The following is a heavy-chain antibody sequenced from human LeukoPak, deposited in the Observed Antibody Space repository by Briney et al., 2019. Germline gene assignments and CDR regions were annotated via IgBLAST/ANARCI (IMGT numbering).Heavy chain of an antibody. V-gene: IGHV1-46*01. CDR1: GYTFTSYY. CDR3: TTLGYYDILTGYYKSGYYYYMDV. CDR2: INPSGGST. D-gene: IGHD3-9*01. Sequence: ASVKVSCKASGYTFTSYYMHWVRQAPGQGLEWMGIINPSGGSTSYAQKFQGRVTMTRDTSTSTVYMELSSLRSEDTAVYYCTTLGYYDILTGYYKSGYYYYMDVWGKGTTVTISS. J-gene: IGHJ6*03.